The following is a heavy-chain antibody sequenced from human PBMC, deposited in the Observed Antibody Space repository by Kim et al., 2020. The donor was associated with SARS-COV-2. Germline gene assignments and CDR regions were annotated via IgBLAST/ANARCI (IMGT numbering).Heavy chain of an antibody. J-gene: IGHJ4*02. CDR3: ARGKRGSGDNRDY. Sequence: GGSLRLSCVASGFMFSGHGMHWVRQAPGKGPEWVASINQGGGTTRYKDSVKGRFTISRDNSKTTVFLQMDGLRVDDTAIYFCARGKRGSGDNRDYWGQG. V-gene: IGHV3-23*01. CDR1: GFMFSGHG. CDR2: INQGGGTT. D-gene: IGHD3-10*01.